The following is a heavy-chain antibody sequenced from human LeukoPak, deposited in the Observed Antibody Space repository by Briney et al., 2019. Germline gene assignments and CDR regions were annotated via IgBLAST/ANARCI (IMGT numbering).Heavy chain of an antibody. V-gene: IGHV3-49*03. J-gene: IGHJ5*01. CDR2: IRSKACGGTT. CDR3: SRGRRSPDS. CDR1: GFTFGDYA. D-gene: IGHD5-24*01. Sequence: GGSLRLSCTTSGFTFGDYAMSWFRQAPGKGLEWVGFIRSKACGGTTEYAASLKGRITISRGDSKTIAYLQMSSLKTEDTAVYYCSRGRRSPDSWGQGTLVTVSS.